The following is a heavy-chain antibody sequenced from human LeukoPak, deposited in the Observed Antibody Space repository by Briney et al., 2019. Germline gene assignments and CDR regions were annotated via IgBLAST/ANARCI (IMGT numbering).Heavy chain of an antibody. CDR3: AREGIQLWSDY. Sequence: ASVKVSCMASGSTFTAYYMHWMRRAPGEGLEGMGWINPNSGGTNYAQKFQGRVTMTRDTSFSTAYMELRRLRSDDTVVYYCAREGIQLWSDYWGQGTLVTVSS. CDR1: GSTFTAYY. CDR2: INPNSGGT. V-gene: IGHV1-2*02. D-gene: IGHD5-18*01. J-gene: IGHJ4*02.